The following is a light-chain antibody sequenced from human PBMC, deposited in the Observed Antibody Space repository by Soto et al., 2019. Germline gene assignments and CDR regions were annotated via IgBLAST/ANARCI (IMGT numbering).Light chain of an antibody. J-gene: IGLJ1*01. CDR3: SAWDDSLSAYV. CDR1: SSNFGSDF. Sequence: QSVLTQPPSASGTPGQTVTISCSGSSSNFGSDFVYWYQQLQGTAPKLLIYHNYQRPSGVPDRFSGSKSGTSGSLAISDLRAEDEADYYCSAWDDSLSAYVFGAGTKLTVL. V-gene: IGLV1-47*01. CDR2: HNY.